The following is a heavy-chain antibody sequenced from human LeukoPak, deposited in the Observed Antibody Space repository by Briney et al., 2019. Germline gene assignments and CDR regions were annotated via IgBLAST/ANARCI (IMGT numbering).Heavy chain of an antibody. CDR1: GGSFSGYY. D-gene: IGHD3-3*01. CDR3: ARFRRIRFRSQAFDI. CDR2: INHSGST. Sequence: PSETLSLTCAVYGGSFSGYYWSWIRQPPGKGLEWIGEINHSGSTNYNPSLKSRVTISVDTSKNQFSLKLSSVTAADTAVYYCARFRRIRFRSQAFDIWGQGTMVTVSS. J-gene: IGHJ3*02. V-gene: IGHV4-34*01.